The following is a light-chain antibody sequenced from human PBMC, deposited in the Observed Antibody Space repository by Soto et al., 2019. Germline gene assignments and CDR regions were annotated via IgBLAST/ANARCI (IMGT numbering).Light chain of an antibody. CDR2: KAS. J-gene: IGKJ4*01. CDR1: QSISSW. CDR3: QQYDSYPLT. V-gene: IGKV1-5*03. Sequence: DIQMTQSPSTLSASVGDRVTITCRASQSISSWLAWYQHKPGKAPNLLIYKASSLESGVPSRFSGSGSGTEFTLTVSSRKPDDFATYYCQQYDSYPLTFGGGTKVEIK.